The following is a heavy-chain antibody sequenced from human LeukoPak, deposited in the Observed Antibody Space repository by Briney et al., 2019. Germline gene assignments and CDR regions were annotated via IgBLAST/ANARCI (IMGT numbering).Heavy chain of an antibody. CDR2: INPNSGGT. J-gene: IGHJ6*03. Sequence: ASVKVSCKASVYTFSDYYMHWVRQAPGQGLEWMGWINPNSGGTNYAQKFQGRVTMTRDTSISTAYMELSRLRSDDAAVYYCAREAPSTKLRYMDVWGKGTTVTVSS. D-gene: IGHD2-21*01. CDR1: VYTFSDYY. CDR3: AREAPSTKLRYMDV. V-gene: IGHV1-2*02.